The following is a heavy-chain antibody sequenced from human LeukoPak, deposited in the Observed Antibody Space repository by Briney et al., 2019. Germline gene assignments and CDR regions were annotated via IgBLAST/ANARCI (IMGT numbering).Heavy chain of an antibody. J-gene: IGHJ4*02. CDR1: GFTLSDYW. V-gene: IGHV3-7*01. D-gene: IGHD4/OR15-4a*01. CDR2: IKQDGREK. CDR3: ARGMTIMNYFHY. Sequence: PGGSLRLSCVASGFTLSDYWMSWVRQAPGKGLEWVASIKQDGREKYYVDSVKGRFTMSRDNAKTSLFLQMNSLRAEDTAVYYCARGMTIMNYFHYWGQGTLVTVSS.